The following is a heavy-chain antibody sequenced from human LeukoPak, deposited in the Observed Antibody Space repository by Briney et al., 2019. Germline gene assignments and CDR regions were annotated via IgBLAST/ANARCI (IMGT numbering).Heavy chain of an antibody. CDR1: GFTFSSYS. V-gene: IGHV3-21*01. J-gene: IGHJ4*02. CDR2: ISSSSSYI. D-gene: IGHD1-26*01. Sequence: PGGSLRLSCAASGFTFSSYSMNWVRQAPGKGLEWVSSISSSSSYIYYADSVKGRFTISRDNAKNSLYLQMNSLRAEDTAVYYCARDPVGATLGDYWGQGTLVTVSS. CDR3: ARDPVGATLGDY.